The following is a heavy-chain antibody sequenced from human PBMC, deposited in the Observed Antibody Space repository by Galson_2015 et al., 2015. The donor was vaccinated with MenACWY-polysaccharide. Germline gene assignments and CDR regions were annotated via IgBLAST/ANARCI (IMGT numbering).Heavy chain of an antibody. CDR1: GGSLHTYY. V-gene: IGHV4-59*01. D-gene: IGHD6-6*01. Sequence: TLSLTCTVSGGSLHTYYWAWIRQSPGKGLEWIGHINKSGTTAYNYSLKTRVTMSADTSRNQFSLTLTSVTAANTAIYYCERLRGSMAAHNGSGPCGQGILVTVS. CDR3: ERLRGSMAAHNGSGP. J-gene: IGHJ5*02. CDR2: INKSGTT.